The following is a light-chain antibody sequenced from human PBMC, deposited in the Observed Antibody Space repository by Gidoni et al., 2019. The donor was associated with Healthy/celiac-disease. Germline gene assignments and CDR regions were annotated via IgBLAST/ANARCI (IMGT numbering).Light chain of an antibody. CDR1: QAISKY. CDR2: DAS. Sequence: DIQMTQSPSALSASVGDRVTITCQASQAISKYLNWYQQKPGKAPKLLIYDASNLETGVPSRFSGSGSVTDFTFTISSLQPEDIATYYCQQYDNLPLTFGGGTKVEIK. J-gene: IGKJ4*01. V-gene: IGKV1-33*01. CDR3: QQYDNLPLT.